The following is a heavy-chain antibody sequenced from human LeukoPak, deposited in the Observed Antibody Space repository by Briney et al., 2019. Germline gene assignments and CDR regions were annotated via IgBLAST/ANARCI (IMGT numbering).Heavy chain of an antibody. D-gene: IGHD5-12*01. Sequence: GGSLRLSCADSGFTFSSSGMHWVRQAPGKGLEWVAVISYDGSNKYYADSVKGRFTISRDNSKNTLYLQMNSLRAEDTAVYYCAKGIYSQFDYWGQGTLVTVSS. V-gene: IGHV3-30*18. J-gene: IGHJ4*02. CDR1: GFTFSSSG. CDR2: ISYDGSNK. CDR3: AKGIYSQFDY.